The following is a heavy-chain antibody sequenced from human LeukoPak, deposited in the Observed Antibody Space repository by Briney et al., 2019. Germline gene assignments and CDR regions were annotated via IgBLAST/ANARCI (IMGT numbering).Heavy chain of an antibody. D-gene: IGHD3-22*01. J-gene: IGHJ4*02. CDR1: GYTFTVKF. CDR2: IEPNSGGA. CDR3: AVENFYDRSGYSKASDY. V-gene: IGHV1-2*04. Sequence: ASVKVSCKTSGYTFTVKFLHWLRQAPGQGLEWMAGIEPNSGGAVYGQNFRGWVTVTRDTSVSTAYMELSRLRSDDTAVYYCAVENFYDRSGYSKASDYWGQGTLVTVSS.